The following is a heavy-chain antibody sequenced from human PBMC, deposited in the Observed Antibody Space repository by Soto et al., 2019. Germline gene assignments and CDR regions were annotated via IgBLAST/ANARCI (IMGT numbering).Heavy chain of an antibody. CDR1: GYTLNEVA. CDR3: TTYHGDYNFDH. CDR2: LDPDEAET. Sequence: QVQLVQSGAEVKKPGASVKVSCKVCGYTLNEVAMHWVRQAPGKGLEWLGGLDPDEAETIYAQHFQGRVTMTEDTSTDTVYMELSSLRSEDTALYFCTTYHGDYNFDHWGQGTLVTVSS. V-gene: IGHV1-24*01. J-gene: IGHJ5*02. D-gene: IGHD4-17*01.